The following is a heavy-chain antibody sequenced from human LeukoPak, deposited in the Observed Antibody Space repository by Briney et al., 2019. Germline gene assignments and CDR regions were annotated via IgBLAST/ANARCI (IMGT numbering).Heavy chain of an antibody. J-gene: IGHJ5*02. D-gene: IGHD6-13*01. Sequence: ASVKVSCKASGYTFTGYYMHWVRQAPGQGLEWMGWINPNSGGTNYAQKFQGRVTMTRDTSISTANMELSRLRSDDTAVYYCAREGTQPIAAADPNWFDPWGQGTLVTVSS. V-gene: IGHV1-2*02. CDR2: INPNSGGT. CDR3: AREGTQPIAAADPNWFDP. CDR1: GYTFTGYY.